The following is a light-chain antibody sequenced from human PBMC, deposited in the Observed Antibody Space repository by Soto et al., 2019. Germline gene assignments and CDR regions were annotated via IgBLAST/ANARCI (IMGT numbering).Light chain of an antibody. CDR3: QQTNMFPFT. CDR2: GAT. CDR1: QGIRSW. V-gene: IGKV1-12*01. J-gene: IGKJ3*01. Sequence: DIQMTQSPASVSASVGDRVTITCRASQGIRSWLAWYQLKLAKAPKLLIYGATGLQSGVPSRFSGSGSGTDFTLTISSLQPEDFATYYCQQTNMFPFTFGPGTKVDIK.